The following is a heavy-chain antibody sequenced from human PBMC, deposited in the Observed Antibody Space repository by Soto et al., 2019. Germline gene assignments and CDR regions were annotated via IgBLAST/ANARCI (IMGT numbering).Heavy chain of an antibody. CDR1: GGSISSSSYY. J-gene: IGHJ4*02. Sequence: SETLSLTCTVSGGSISSSSYYWGWIRQPPGKGLEWIGSIYYSGSTYYNPSLKSRVTISVDTSKNQFSLKLSSVTAADTAVYYCARKTDYYDSSDPFDYWGQGTLVTVSS. V-gene: IGHV4-39*01. CDR3: ARKTDYYDSSDPFDY. D-gene: IGHD3-22*01. CDR2: IYYSGST.